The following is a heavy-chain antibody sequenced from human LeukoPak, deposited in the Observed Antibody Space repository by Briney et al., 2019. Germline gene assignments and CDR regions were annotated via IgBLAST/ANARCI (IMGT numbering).Heavy chain of an antibody. J-gene: IGHJ3*02. CDR3: AKDFQGGSYIDDAFDI. V-gene: IGHV3-53*05. D-gene: IGHD2-15*01. CDR1: GFTVSSNY. Sequence: PGGSLRLSCAASGFTVSSNYMSWVRQAPGKGLEWVSVIYSGGSTYYADSVKGRFTISRDNSKNTLYLQMNSLRAEDTAVYYCAKDFQGGSYIDDAFDIWGQGTMVTVSS. CDR2: IYSGGST.